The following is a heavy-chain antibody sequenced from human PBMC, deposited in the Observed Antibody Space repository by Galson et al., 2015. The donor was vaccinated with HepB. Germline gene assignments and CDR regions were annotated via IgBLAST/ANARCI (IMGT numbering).Heavy chain of an antibody. CDR2: IYYSGST. D-gene: IGHD5-18*01. V-gene: IGHV4-61*01. Sequence: SETLSLTCTVSGGSVSSGSYYWSWIRQPPGKGLEWIGYIYYSGSTNYNPSLKSRVTISVDTSKNQFSLKLSSVTAADTAVYYCARDLLGYRGLLAYWGQGTLVTVSS. CDR3: ARDLLGYRGLLAY. J-gene: IGHJ4*02. CDR1: GGSVSSGSYY.